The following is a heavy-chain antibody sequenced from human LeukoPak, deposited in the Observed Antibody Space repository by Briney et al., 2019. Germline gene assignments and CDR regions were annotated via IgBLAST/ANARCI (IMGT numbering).Heavy chain of an antibody. J-gene: IGHJ4*02. Sequence: PSETLSLTCTVSGGSISSSSYYWGWIRQPPGKGLEWIGSIYYSGSTYYNPSLKSRVTISVDTSKNQFSLKLSSVTAADTAVYYCAGPSDEGSENWGQGTLVTVSS. D-gene: IGHD3-10*01. CDR3: AGPSDEGSEN. V-gene: IGHV4-39*07. CDR2: IYYSGST. CDR1: GGSISSSSYY.